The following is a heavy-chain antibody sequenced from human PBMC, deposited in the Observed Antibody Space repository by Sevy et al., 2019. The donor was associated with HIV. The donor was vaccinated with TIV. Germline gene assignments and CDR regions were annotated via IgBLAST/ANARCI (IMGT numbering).Heavy chain of an antibody. D-gene: IGHD3-3*01. CDR2: INPNSGDT. CDR1: GYTFTDYY. V-gene: IGHV1-2*02. Sequence: ASVKVSCKASGYTFTDYYIHWVRQAPGQGVEWMGWINPNSGDTNYAQKFQGRVTMTRDTSISTAYMELSSLISDDTAVYFCARDGGRITIFGLVTLANWFDPWGQRTVVTVSS. CDR3: ARDGGRITIFGLVTLANWFDP. J-gene: IGHJ5*02.